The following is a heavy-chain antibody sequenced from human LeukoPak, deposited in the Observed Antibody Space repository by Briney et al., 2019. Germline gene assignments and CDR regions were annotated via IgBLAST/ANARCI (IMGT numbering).Heavy chain of an antibody. CDR2: TYYRSKWYN. J-gene: IGHJ6*03. V-gene: IGHV6-1*01. Sequence: SQTLSLTCAISGDSVSSNSAAWNWIRQSPSRGLEWLGRTYYRSKWYNDYAVSVKSRITINPDTSKNQFSLQLNSVTPEDTAVYYCARDLPQSSSWYRHYYYMDVWGKGTTVTVPS. CDR3: ARDLPQSSSWYRHYYYMDV. CDR1: GDSVSSNSAA. D-gene: IGHD6-13*01.